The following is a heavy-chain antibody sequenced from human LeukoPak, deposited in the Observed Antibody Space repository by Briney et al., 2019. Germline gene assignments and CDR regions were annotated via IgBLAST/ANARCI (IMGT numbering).Heavy chain of an antibody. CDR3: ARGRLGGSYLGTSFDY. J-gene: IGHJ4*02. D-gene: IGHD2-15*01. V-gene: IGHV1-8*01. Sequence: ASVKVSCKASGYTFTSYDINWVRQATGQGLEWMGWMNPNSGNTGYAQKFQGRVTMNRNTSISTAYMELSSLRSEDTAVYYCARGRLGGSYLGTSFDYWGQGTLVTVSS. CDR1: GYTFTSYD. CDR2: MNPNSGNT.